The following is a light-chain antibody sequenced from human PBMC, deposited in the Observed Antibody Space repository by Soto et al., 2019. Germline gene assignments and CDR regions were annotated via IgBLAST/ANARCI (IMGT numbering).Light chain of an antibody. J-gene: IGLJ2*01. CDR2: YDS. Sequence: SSELTQPPSVSVAPGKTARITCGGNNIGSKSVHWYQQKPGQAPVLVIYYDSDRPSGIPERFSGSNSGNTATLTISRVEAGDKADYYCQVWDSSSDHPVFGGGTKLTVL. CDR3: QVWDSSSDHPV. V-gene: IGLV3-21*04. CDR1: NIGSKS.